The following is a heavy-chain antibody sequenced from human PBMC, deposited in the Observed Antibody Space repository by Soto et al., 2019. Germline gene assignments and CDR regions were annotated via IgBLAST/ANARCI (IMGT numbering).Heavy chain of an antibody. V-gene: IGHV4-30-4*08. CDR2: IYYSGST. D-gene: IGHD3-9*01. CDR3: ASVSYFNAFDY. CDR1: GGSISSSSYY. Sequence: PSETLSLTCTVSGGSISSSSYYWGWIRQPPGKGLEWIGYIYYSGSTYYNPSLKSRVTISVDTSKNQFSLKLSSVTAADTAVYYCASVSYFNAFDYWGQGTLVTVSS. J-gene: IGHJ4*02.